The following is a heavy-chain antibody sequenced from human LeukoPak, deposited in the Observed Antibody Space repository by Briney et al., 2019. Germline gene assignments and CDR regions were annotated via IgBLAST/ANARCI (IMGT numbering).Heavy chain of an antibody. J-gene: IGHJ4*02. CDR2: INNDGSST. CDR3: VRERNYFWSGHHSIFDS. CDR1: GFIFSDHW. D-gene: IGHD3-3*01. Sequence: GGSLRLSRAASGFIFSDHWMHWVRQAPGKGLVWLSRINNDGSSTIYADSVKGRFTFSRDNAENTLFLEMSSLRVEDTAVYYCVRERNYFWSGHHSIFDSWGQGTLVTVSS. V-gene: IGHV3-74*01.